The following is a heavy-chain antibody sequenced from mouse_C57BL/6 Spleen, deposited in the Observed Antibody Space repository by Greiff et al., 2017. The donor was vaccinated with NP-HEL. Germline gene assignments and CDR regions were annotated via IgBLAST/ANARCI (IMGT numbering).Heavy chain of an antibody. CDR1: GFTFSDYY. Sequence: VQLLESGGGLVQPGGSLKLSCAASGFTFSDYYMYWVRQTPEKRLEWVAYICNGGGSTYYPDTVKGRFTISRDNAKNTLYLQMSRLKSEDTAMYYCERPYSNYAMDYWGQGTSVTVSS. J-gene: IGHJ4*01. CDR3: ERPYSNYAMDY. V-gene: IGHV5-12*01. CDR2: ICNGGGST. D-gene: IGHD2-5*01.